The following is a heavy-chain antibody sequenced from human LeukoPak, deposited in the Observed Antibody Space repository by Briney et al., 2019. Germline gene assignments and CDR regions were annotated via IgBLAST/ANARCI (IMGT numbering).Heavy chain of an antibody. D-gene: IGHD6-6*01. J-gene: IGHJ4*02. CDR1: GGTFSSYA. V-gene: IGHV1-69*06. CDR2: IIPIFGTA. Sequence: SVKVSCKASGGTFSSYAISWVRQAPGQGLEWTGGIIPIFGTANYAQKFQGRVTITADKSTSTAYMELRSLRSDDTAVYYCARDQGIYSSSSPPDYWGQGTLVTVSS. CDR3: ARDQGIYSSSSPPDY.